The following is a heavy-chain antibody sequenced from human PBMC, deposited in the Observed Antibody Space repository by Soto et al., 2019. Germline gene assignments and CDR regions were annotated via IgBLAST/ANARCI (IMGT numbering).Heavy chain of an antibody. V-gene: IGHV1-69*06. CDR2: IIPMFGTE. J-gene: IGHJ2*01. CDR1: GGTFSAYA. CDR3: ARDATGSFGYFDL. D-gene: IGHD3-10*01. Sequence: QVQLVQSGAEVKKPGSSVKVSCKASGGTFSAYAISWVRQAPGQGLEWMGGIIPMFGTENHAQKFQGRVIITADKSTRTAYMELSSRRSEDTAIYYCARDATGSFGYFDLWGRGTLVTVSS.